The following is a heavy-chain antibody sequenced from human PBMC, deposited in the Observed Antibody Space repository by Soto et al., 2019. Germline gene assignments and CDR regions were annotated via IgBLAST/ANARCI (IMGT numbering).Heavy chain of an antibody. CDR3: ARELTTVTTSEFDY. D-gene: IGHD4-17*01. Sequence: GGSLRLSCAASGFTFSSYAMHWVRQAPGKGLEWVAVISYDGSNKYYADSVKGRFTISRDNSKNTLYLQMNSLRAEDTAVYYCARELTTVTTSEFDYWGQGTLVTVSS. V-gene: IGHV3-30-3*01. CDR2: ISYDGSNK. CDR1: GFTFSSYA. J-gene: IGHJ4*02.